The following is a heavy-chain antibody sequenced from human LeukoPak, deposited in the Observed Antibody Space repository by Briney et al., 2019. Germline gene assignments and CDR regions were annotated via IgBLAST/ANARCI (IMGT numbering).Heavy chain of an antibody. D-gene: IGHD5-18*01. Sequence: SETLSLTCTVSGGSISTSSYYWGWVRQPPGKGLEWIGNIFYSGSTYYSPSLKSRVTISLDTSRNQFSLKLSSVTAADTAVYYCARARYSYGYFDYWGQGTLVTVSS. CDR3: ARARYSYGYFDY. V-gene: IGHV4-39*07. CDR1: GGSISTSSYY. J-gene: IGHJ4*02. CDR2: IFYSGST.